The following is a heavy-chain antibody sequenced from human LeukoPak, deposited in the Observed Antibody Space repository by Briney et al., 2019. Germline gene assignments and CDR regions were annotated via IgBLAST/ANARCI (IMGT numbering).Heavy chain of an antibody. J-gene: IGHJ3*02. CDR1: GGSISSGGYY. CDR2: IYYSGST. V-gene: IGHV4-31*03. Sequence: PSETLSLTCTVSGGSISSGGYYWSWLRQHPGKGLGWIGYIYYSGSTYYNPSLKSRVTISVDTSKNQFSLKLSSVTAADTAVYYCARDRLTDYDAFDIWGQGTMVTVSS. CDR3: ARDRLTDYDAFDI. D-gene: IGHD4/OR15-4a*01.